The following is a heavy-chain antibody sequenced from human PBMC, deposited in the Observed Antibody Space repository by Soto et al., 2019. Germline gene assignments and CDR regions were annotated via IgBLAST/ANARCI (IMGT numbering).Heavy chain of an antibody. CDR3: TRAYGAETFDF. CDR2: MNPNSGNT. CDR1: GYTFNNYD. Sequence: ASVKVSCKASGYTFNNYDIHWVRQAPGHGLEWMGWMNPNSGNTGYAQNFRGRVTVTQNTAIGIAYMELSSLRSDDTATYYCTRAYGAETFDFWGQGTRVTVSS. V-gene: IGHV1-8*02. J-gene: IGHJ5*01. D-gene: IGHD3-10*01.